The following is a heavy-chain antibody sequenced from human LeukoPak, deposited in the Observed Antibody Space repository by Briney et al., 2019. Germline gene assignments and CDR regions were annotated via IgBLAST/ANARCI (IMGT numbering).Heavy chain of an antibody. Sequence: SETLSLTCSVSGGSISIYYWSWVRQPPGKGLEWVGYIYNSGSTNYNPSLKSRVTISVDTSKNQFSLKLTSVTAADTAVYYCVRDRELTYWGQGTLVTVSS. V-gene: IGHV4-59*03. J-gene: IGHJ4*02. CDR3: VRDRELTY. D-gene: IGHD1-26*01. CDR2: IYNSGST. CDR1: GGSISIYY.